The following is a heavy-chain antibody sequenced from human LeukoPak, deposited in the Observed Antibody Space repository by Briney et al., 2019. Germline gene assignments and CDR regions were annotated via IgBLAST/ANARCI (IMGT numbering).Heavy chain of an antibody. CDR2: IWIDGSNK. CDR1: GFTFSSYG. CDR3: AKAVAATGHYYFGMDV. D-gene: IGHD6-19*01. Sequence: PGRSLRLSCTASGFTFSSYGMHWVRQAPGKGLEWVAVIWIDGSNKYYADSVKGRLTISRDNSKSTLYLQMNSLRAEDTAVYYCAKAVAATGHYYFGMDVWGQGTTVTVSS. V-gene: IGHV3-33*06. J-gene: IGHJ6*02.